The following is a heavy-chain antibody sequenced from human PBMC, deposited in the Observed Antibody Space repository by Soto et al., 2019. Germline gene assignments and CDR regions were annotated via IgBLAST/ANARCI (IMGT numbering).Heavy chain of an antibody. CDR2: IYYSGTA. D-gene: IGHD6-19*01. CDR1: GGSIIGSGFH. J-gene: IGHJ5*02. V-gene: IGHV4-39*07. CDR3: ATAQQGLAVAANWFDP. Sequence: SETLSLTCTVSGGSIIGSGFHWAWIRQPPGKGLEWIGSIYYSGTANYSPSLKSRLAIDVDTSKNQFSLRLSSLRSEDTAVYYCATAQQGLAVAANWFDPWGQGTLVTVSS.